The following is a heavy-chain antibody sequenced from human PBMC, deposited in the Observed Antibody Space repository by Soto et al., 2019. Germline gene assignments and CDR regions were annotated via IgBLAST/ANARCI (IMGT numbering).Heavy chain of an antibody. CDR2: IAYDGRNK. CDR1: GFTFSSYA. Sequence: QVQLVESGGGVVQPGRSLRLSCAASGFTFSSYAMHWVRQAPGKGLEWVAVIAYDGRNKYYADSVKGRVTISRDNSKNTLYLQMNSLRIEDTAVYYCSRELERVFDYWVQGTLVTVSS. V-gene: IGHV3-30*04. J-gene: IGHJ4*02. D-gene: IGHD1-1*01. CDR3: SRELERVFDY.